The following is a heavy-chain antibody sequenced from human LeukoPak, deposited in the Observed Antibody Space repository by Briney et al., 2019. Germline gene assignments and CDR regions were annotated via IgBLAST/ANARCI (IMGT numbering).Heavy chain of an antibody. CDR2: IYSGGST. CDR1: GFTVSSNY. V-gene: IGHV3-66*02. CDR3: ARDQYYYGSGTIDY. J-gene: IGHJ4*02. D-gene: IGHD3-10*01. Sequence: GGSLRLSCAASGFTVSSNYMSWVRQAQGKGLKWVSAIYSGGSTYYADSVKGRFTISRDNSKNTLYLQMNSLRAEDTAVYYCARDQYYYGSGTIDYWGQGTLVTVSS.